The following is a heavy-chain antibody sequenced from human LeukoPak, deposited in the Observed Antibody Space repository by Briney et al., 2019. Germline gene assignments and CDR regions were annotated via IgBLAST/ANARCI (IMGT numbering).Heavy chain of an antibody. J-gene: IGHJ4*02. V-gene: IGHV1-3*01. D-gene: IGHD2-2*01. CDR3: ARSDIVVVPAATDY. CDR2: INAGNGNT. CDR1: GYTFTSYA. Sequence: VASVKVSCKASGYTFTSYAMHWVRQAPGQRLEWMGWINAGNGNTKYSQKFQGRVTITRDTSASTAYMELSSLRSEDTAVYYCARSDIVVVPAATDYWGQGTLVTVSS.